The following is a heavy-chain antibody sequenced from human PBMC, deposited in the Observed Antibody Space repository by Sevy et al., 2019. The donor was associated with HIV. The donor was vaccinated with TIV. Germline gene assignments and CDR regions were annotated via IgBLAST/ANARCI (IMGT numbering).Heavy chain of an antibody. V-gene: IGHV3-21*01. CDR2: ISSSSSYI. CDR1: GFTFSSYS. Sequence: GGSLRLSCAASGFTFSSYSMNWVRQAPGKGLEWVSSISSSSSYIYYADSVKGRFTISRDNAKNSLYLQMNSLRAEDTAVYYWARCIFGVVTTGYGMDVWGQGTTVTVSS. J-gene: IGHJ6*02. D-gene: IGHD3-3*01. CDR3: ARCIFGVVTTGYGMDV.